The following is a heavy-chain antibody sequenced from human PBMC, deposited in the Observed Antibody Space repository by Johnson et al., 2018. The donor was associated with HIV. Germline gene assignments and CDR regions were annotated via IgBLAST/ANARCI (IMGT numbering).Heavy chain of an antibody. J-gene: IGHJ3*02. CDR2: ISWNSYNI. V-gene: IGHV3-9*01. D-gene: IGHD6-13*01. Sequence: VQLVESGGGVVQPGRSLRLSCAASGFTFDDYAMHWVRQTPGKGLEWVSGISWNSYNIDYADSVKGRFTISRDNAKNSLYLQMNSLRAEDTALYYCAKDMRISSTGAFDIWGQGTMVTVSS. CDR1: GFTFDDYA. CDR3: AKDMRISSTGAFDI.